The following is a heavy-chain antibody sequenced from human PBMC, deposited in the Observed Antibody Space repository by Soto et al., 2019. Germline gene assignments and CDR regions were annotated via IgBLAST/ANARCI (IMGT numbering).Heavy chain of an antibody. J-gene: IGHJ5*01. CDR1: GYTFTSHW. CDR3: AGHETPLRYDFRTGSIDS. Sequence: GESLKISCKGSGYTFTSHWISWVRQMPGKGLEWMGRIDPGDSYTNYRPSFQGHVTISADKSISTAYLQWSGLKASDTALYYCAGHETPLRYDFRTGSIDSWGHGTLVTVSS. CDR2: IDPGDSYT. D-gene: IGHD3-3*01. V-gene: IGHV5-10-1*01.